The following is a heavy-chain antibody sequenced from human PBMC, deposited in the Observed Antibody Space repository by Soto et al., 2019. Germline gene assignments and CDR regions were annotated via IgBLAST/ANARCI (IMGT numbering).Heavy chain of an antibody. CDR3: ARSLPGTYGAFDL. V-gene: IGHV3-74*01. Sequence: EVQLVDSGGGLVHPGGSLRLSCAASEFTFRSYWMHWVRQSPGKGLVWVSRISGDGSSTNYADSVKGRFTISRDNAKNTVYLPIDSLRAEDTAVYYCARSLPGTYGAFDLWGQGTMVTVSS. D-gene: IGHD1-7*01. CDR2: ISGDGSST. J-gene: IGHJ3*01. CDR1: EFTFRSYW.